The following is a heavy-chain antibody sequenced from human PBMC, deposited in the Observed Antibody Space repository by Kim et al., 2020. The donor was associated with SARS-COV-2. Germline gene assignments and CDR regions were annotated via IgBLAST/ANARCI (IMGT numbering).Heavy chain of an antibody. D-gene: IGHD6-19*01. CDR2: ISRNSDYI. V-gene: IGHV3-21*01. Sequence: GGSLRLSCAASEFTFSRYSMNWVRQAPGKGLEWVSTISRNSDYIYYADSVEGRFTISRDNAKNSLYLQMNSLRADDTAMYYCARDLSLGCPGGLDYWGQGTLVTVSS. J-gene: IGHJ4*02. CDR1: EFTFSRYS. CDR3: ARDLSLGCPGGLDY.